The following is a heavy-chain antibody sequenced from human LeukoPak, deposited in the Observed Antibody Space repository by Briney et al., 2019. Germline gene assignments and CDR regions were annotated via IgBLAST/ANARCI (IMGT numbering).Heavy chain of an antibody. CDR3: ARDGLERRREGFDY. CDR1: GGSISSGSYY. CDR2: IYTSGST. V-gene: IGHV4-61*02. D-gene: IGHD1-1*01. Sequence: SETLSLTCTVSGGSISSGSYYWSWIRQPAGKGLEWIGRIYTSGSTNYNPSLKSRVTISVDTSKNQFSLKLSSVTAADTAVYYCARDGLERRREGFDYWGQGTLVTVSS. J-gene: IGHJ4*02.